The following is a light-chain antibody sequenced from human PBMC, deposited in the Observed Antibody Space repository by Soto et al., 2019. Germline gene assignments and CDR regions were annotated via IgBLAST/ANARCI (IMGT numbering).Light chain of an antibody. CDR3: QQFNSYPYT. J-gene: IGKJ2*01. V-gene: IGKV1-9*01. CDR1: QGISSY. CDR2: GAS. Sequence: DIQLTQSPSFLSASVGDRVTITCRASQGISSYLAWYQQKSGKAPKLLLCGASTLQSGVPSRFSGSGSGTEFTLTIGSLQPEDFATYYCQQFNSYPYTFGQGTELEIK.